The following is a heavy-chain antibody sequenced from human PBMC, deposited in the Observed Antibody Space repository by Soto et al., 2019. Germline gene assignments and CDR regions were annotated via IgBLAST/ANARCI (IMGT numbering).Heavy chain of an antibody. Sequence: QVQLQQWGAGLLKPSETLSLTCAVYGGSFSGYYWSWIRQPPGKGLEWIGEINQSGSTNYNPSLKRRVTISVDTSKNQFSLKLSSVTAADTAVHYCARTYSSSWSPFEYWGQGTLVTVSS. CDR1: GGSFSGYY. J-gene: IGHJ4*02. CDR2: INQSGST. D-gene: IGHD6-13*01. V-gene: IGHV4-34*01. CDR3: ARTYSSSWSPFEY.